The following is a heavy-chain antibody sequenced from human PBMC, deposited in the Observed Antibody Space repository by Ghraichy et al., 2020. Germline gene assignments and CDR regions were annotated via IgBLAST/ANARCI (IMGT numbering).Heavy chain of an antibody. CDR2: IHNSGST. CDR3: ARDLSGWYGDAFDI. CDR1: GASISSYY. J-gene: IGHJ3*02. Sequence: SETLSLTCTVSGASISSYYWSWIRQPPGKGLEWIGYIHNSGSTNYNSSLKSRVAISVDTSKNQFSLKLSSVTAADTAVYYCARDLSGWYGDAFDIWGQGTMVTVSS. V-gene: IGHV4-59*01. D-gene: IGHD6-13*01.